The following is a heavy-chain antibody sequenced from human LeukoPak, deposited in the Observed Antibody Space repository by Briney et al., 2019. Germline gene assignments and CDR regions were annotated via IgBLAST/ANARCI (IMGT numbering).Heavy chain of an antibody. CDR1: GYTLTGYY. CDR2: INPNSGGT. J-gene: IGHJ4*02. D-gene: IGHD2-15*01. Sequence: ASVKSSCKASGYTLTGYYLHWVRQAPGQGLEWRGWINPNSGGTNYAQKFQGRVTMTRDTSISTAYMELSRLRSDDTAVYYCARRRVAATSDFDYWGQGTLVTVSS. CDR3: ARRRVAATSDFDY. V-gene: IGHV1-2*02.